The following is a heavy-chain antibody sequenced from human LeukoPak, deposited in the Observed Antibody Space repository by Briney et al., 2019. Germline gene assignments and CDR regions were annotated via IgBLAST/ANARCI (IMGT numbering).Heavy chain of an antibody. CDR3: ARHSGGYDLDY. J-gene: IGHJ4*02. V-gene: IGHV5-10-1*01. D-gene: IGHD5-12*01. CDR2: IDPSDSYT. CDR1: AYYFASYW. Sequence: GESLKISCKGSAYYFASYWISWVRQMPGKDLEWMGRIDPSDSYTNYSPSFQGHVTISADKSINTAYLQWSSLEASDTAMYYCARHSGGYDLDYWGQGTLVTVSS.